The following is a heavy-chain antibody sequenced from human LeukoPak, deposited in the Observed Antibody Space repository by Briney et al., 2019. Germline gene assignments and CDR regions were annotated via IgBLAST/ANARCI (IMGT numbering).Heavy chain of an antibody. D-gene: IGHD2-2*02. CDR2: IYYSGST. CDR1: GGSMSSSTYY. Sequence: SETLSLTCTVFGGSMSSSTYYWSWIRQPPGKGLEWIGYIYYSGSTNYNPSLKSRVTISVDTSKNQFSLKLSSVTAADTAVYYCARGPLYEYYYMDVWGKGTTVTVSS. J-gene: IGHJ6*03. V-gene: IGHV4-61*01. CDR3: ARGPLYEYYYMDV.